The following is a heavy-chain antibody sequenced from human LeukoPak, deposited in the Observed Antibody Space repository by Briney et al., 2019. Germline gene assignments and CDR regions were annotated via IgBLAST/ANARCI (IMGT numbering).Heavy chain of an antibody. J-gene: IGHJ4*02. CDR3: ARTVGRGPGGHFDY. V-gene: IGHV3-11*03. CDR1: GFSFRGYY. Sequence: PGGSLRLSCAASGFSFRGYYMSWIRQAPGKGLEWVAYISDSGYYTNHADSVRGRFTISRDNAKKSLFLQMINLRAEDTAVYFCARTVGRGPGGHFDYWGQGALVTVSS. D-gene: IGHD4-23*01. CDR2: ISDSGYYT.